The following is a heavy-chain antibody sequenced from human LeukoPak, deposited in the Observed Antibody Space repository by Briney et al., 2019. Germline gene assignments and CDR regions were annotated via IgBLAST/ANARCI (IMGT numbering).Heavy chain of an antibody. CDR3: ARGPTVTTRGFDY. D-gene: IGHD4-17*01. CDR1: GGSISSGSYY. J-gene: IGHJ4*02. V-gene: IGHV4-61*02. Sequence: PSETLSLTCTVSGGSISSGSYYWSWIGQPAGKGLEWIGRIYTSGSTNYNHSLKSRVTISVDTSKNQFSLKLSSVTAADTAVYYCARGPTVTTRGFDYWGQGTLVTVSS. CDR2: IYTSGST.